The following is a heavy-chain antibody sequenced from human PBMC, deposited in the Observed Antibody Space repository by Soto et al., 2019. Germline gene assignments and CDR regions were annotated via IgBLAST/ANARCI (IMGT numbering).Heavy chain of an antibody. J-gene: IGHJ6*02. CDR1: VFTLSRHW. CDR3: ARVVVTTRNGMDV. D-gene: IGHD2-21*02. Sequence: GGPLRLSCAASVFTLSRHWMHWVRQAPGKGMVLVSRINSDGSSTNYADSVRGRFTISRDIAKNTLYLQMKSLRGDDTAMYYCARVVVTTRNGMDVWGQGTTVTVS. V-gene: IGHV3-74*01. CDR2: INSDGSST.